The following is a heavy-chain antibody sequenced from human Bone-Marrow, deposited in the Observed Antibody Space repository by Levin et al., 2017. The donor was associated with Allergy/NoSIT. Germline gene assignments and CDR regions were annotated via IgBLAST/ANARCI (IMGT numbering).Heavy chain of an antibody. CDR2: IQPNSGDA. CDR3: ARGLDIAVLPDDN. D-gene: IGHD2-2*03. CDR1: GYSFTGYY. J-gene: IGHJ4*02. Sequence: ASVKVSCKASGYSFTGYYIHWVRQAPGQGLEWMGRIQPNSGDANYAQKFQGRVTMTRDTSINTAFMELTRLRSDDTAVFYCARGLDIAVLPDDNWGQGTLVTVSS. V-gene: IGHV1-2*06.